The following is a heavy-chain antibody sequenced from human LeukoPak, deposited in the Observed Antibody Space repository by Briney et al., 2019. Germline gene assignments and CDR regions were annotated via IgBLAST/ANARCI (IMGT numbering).Heavy chain of an antibody. D-gene: IGHD2-15*01. CDR3: ARSLHCSGGSCYSSWFDP. Sequence: SETLSLTCTVSGGSISSYYWSWIRQPPGKGLERIGYIYYSGSTNYNSSLKSRVIISVDTSKNQFSLKLSSVTAADTAVYYCARSLHCSGGSCYSSWFDPWGQGTLVTVSS. J-gene: IGHJ5*02. CDR1: GGSISSYY. V-gene: IGHV4-59*01. CDR2: IYYSGST.